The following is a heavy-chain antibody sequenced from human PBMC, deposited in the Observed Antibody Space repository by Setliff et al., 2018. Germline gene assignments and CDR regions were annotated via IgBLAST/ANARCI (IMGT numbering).Heavy chain of an antibody. CDR3: ARHHAQYYSDSSGYFYEDWYFDL. Sequence: PSETLSLTCNVSGDSINENHWTWIRQPPGKGLEWIGYIYTSGSTNYNPSLKSRVTISVDMSKNQFSLKLSSVTAADTAVYYCARHHAQYYSDSSGYFYEDWYFDLWGRGTLVTVSS. D-gene: IGHD3-22*01. J-gene: IGHJ2*01. CDR1: GDSINENH. V-gene: IGHV4-4*08. CDR2: IYTSGST.